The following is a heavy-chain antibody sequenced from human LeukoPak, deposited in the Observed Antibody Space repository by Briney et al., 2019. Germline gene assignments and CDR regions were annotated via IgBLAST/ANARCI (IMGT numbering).Heavy chain of an antibody. J-gene: IGHJ4*02. D-gene: IGHD3-22*01. CDR1: GYTFTAYY. V-gene: IGHV1-2*02. Sequence: ASVKVSCKASGYTFTAYYIHWVRQAPGQGLEWMGWIIPNSGGTNYAQKFQGRVTMTRDTSISTAYMELSRLRSDDTAVYFCARRCDTSSYYTYYFGYWGQGTLVIVA. CDR3: ARRCDTSSYYTYYFGY. CDR2: IIPNSGGT.